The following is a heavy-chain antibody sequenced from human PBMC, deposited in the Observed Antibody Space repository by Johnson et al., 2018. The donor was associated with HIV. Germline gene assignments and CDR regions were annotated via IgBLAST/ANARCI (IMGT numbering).Heavy chain of an antibody. J-gene: IGHJ3*02. CDR2: ISNNGSSK. CDR1: GFTFSNYA. CDR3: ARERRSTNTWYVRDAFDI. D-gene: IGHD2-2*01. V-gene: IGHV3-64*04. Sequence: QVQLVESGGGLVQPGGYLRLSCAASGFTFSNYAIHWVRQAPGKGLEYVSAISNNGSSKYYADSVKGRFSISRDNSKNTLFLQMNTLRPEDTAMYYCARERRSTNTWYVRDAFDIWGQGTMVTVSS.